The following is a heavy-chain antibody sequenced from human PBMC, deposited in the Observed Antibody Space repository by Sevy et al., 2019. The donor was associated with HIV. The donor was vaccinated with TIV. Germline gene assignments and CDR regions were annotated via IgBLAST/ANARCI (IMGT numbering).Heavy chain of an antibody. Sequence: SETLSLTCTVSGGSISSGDYYWTWMRQPPGKGLEWIGYIYYSGITYYNPSLKSRVAISVDTVKNQFSLKLTSVTAADTAVYYCARDLFRSIVPDAFDIWGQGTMVTVSS. J-gene: IGHJ3*02. CDR3: ARDLFRSIVPDAFDI. V-gene: IGHV4-30-4*01. CDR2: IYYSGIT. CDR1: GGSISSGDYY. D-gene: IGHD2-2*01.